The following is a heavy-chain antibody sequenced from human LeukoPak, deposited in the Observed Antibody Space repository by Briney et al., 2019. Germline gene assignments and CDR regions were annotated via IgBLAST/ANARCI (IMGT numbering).Heavy chain of an antibody. V-gene: IGHV3-23*01. CDR3: AKDYYDSSGYYRRGAFDI. CDR1: GFTFSSYG. J-gene: IGHJ3*02. Sequence: GTLRLSCAASGFTFSSYGMSWVRQAPGKGLEWVSAISGSGGSTYYADSVKGRFTISRDNSKNTLYLQMNSLRAEDTAVYYCAKDYYDSSGYYRRGAFDIWGQGTMVTVSS. CDR2: ISGSGGST. D-gene: IGHD3-22*01.